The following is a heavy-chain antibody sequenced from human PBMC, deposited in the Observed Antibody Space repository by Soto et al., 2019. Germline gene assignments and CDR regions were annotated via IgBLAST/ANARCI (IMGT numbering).Heavy chain of an antibody. CDR3: ARGGAFDI. J-gene: IGHJ3*02. CDR2: IIPILGIA. CDR1: GGTFSSYT. V-gene: IGHV1-69*02. Sequence: QVQLVQSGAEVKKPGSSVKVSCKASGGTFSSYTISWVRQAPGQWLEWMGRIIPILGIATYEQKFQGRVTITEDKSTSTAYMELSSLRSEDTAVYYCARGGAFDIWGQGTMVTVSS.